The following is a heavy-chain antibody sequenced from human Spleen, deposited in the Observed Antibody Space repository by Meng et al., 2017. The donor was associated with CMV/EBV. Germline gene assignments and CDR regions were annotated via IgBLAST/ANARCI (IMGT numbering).Heavy chain of an antibody. CDR3: AKDSGVAYYDFWEGET. CDR1: GFTFSNYG. CDR2: IRYDGGNQ. D-gene: IGHD3-3*01. V-gene: IGHV3-30*02. J-gene: IGHJ5*01. Sequence: SGFTFSNYGFHWVRQAPGKGLEWAAFIRYDGGNQYYADSVRGRFTISRDDSKNTLYLQMNSLRTEDTAVYYCAKDSGVAYYDFWEGETWGHGTLVTVSS.